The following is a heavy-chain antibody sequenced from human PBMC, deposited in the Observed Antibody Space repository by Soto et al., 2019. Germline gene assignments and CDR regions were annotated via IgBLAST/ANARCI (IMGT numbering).Heavy chain of an antibody. Sequence: SEPLSLTCSVSGGSITSGNSYSWSWIRQPPGKGLEWIGSISHTGSTSYNPSLKSRVSMSVDKSKNQFSLKLSSVTAADMAVYYCARAVTPYFGTWFDPWGQGTLVTVSS. CDR1: GGSITSGNSYS. CDR2: ISHTGST. V-gene: IGHV4-30-2*01. CDR3: ARAVTPYFGTWFDP. D-gene: IGHD3-10*01. J-gene: IGHJ5*02.